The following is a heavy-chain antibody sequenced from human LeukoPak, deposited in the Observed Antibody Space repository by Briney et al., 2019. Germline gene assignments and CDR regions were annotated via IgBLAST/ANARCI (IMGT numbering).Heavy chain of an antibody. J-gene: IGHJ5*02. CDR2: INAGNGNT. V-gene: IGHV1-3*01. CDR1: GYTFTSYA. D-gene: IGHD3-10*01. Sequence: GASVKVSCKASGYTFTSYAMHWVRQAPGQKLEWMGWINAGNGNTKYSQKFQGRVTITRDTSASTAYMELSSLRSEDTAVYYCARIGITMVRGVMNSFDPWGQGTLVTVSS. CDR3: ARIGITMVRGVMNSFDP.